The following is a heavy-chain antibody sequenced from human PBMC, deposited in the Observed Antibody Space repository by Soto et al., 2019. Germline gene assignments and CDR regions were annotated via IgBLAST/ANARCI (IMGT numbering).Heavy chain of an antibody. J-gene: IGHJ4*02. V-gene: IGHV4-38-2*01. CDR1: NYSISSGYY. D-gene: IGHD6-13*01. CDR3: HSSRWYSAIGY. CDR2: VYYSGGS. Sequence: SETLSLTCAVSNYSISSGYYWGWIRQPPGKGLEWIGSVYYSGGSYYNPSLKSRVTISLDTSKNQFSLRLSSVNAADTAVYYCHSSRWYSAIGYWGQGALVTVPS.